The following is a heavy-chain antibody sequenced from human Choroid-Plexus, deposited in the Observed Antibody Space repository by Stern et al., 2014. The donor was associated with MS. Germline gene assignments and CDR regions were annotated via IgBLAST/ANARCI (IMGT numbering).Heavy chain of an antibody. D-gene: IGHD2-2*01. CDR3: XXXXXXNTRCYGGRFGYYYYGMDV. CDR2: IDRGGDP. V-gene: IGHV4-34*01. CDR1: GGSFSGYY. Sequence: QVQLQQWGAGLLKPSETLSLTCAVYGGSFSGYYWSWIRQSPGQGLEWIGEIDRGGDPNYNPSLKSRITISVDRSKNHLSLNLGXXXAADTAIYYXXXXXXXNTRCYGGRFGYYYYGMDVWGQGTTVT. J-gene: IGHJ6*02.